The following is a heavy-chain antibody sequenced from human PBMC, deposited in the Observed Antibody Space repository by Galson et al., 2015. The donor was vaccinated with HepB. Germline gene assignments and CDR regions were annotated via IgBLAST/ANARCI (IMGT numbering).Heavy chain of an antibody. CDR2: ISAYNGNT. J-gene: IGHJ4*02. D-gene: IGHD4-17*01. Sequence: SVKVSCKASGYAFTSYGISWVRQAPGQGLEWMGWISAYNGNTNYAQKLQGRVTMTTDTSTSTAYMELRSLRSDDTAVYYCARDHDYGDLSPYDYWGQGTLVTVSS. CDR3: ARDHDYGDLSPYDY. CDR1: GYAFTSYG. V-gene: IGHV1-18*01.